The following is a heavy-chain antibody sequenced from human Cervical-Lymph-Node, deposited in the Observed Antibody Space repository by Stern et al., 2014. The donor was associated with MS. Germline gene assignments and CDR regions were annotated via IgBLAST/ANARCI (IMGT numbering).Heavy chain of an antibody. CDR2: IYTNGST. D-gene: IGHD3-16*01. V-gene: IGHV4-61*02. Sequence: VQLLESGPGLVKPSQTLSLTCTVSGGSISSGSYYWSWIRQPAGKGLEWIGHIYTNGSTNDNPSLKSRVTISVDTSKNQFSLNLSSVTAADTAVYYCARGRGGLIVPWGQGTLVTVSS. CDR1: GGSISSGSYY. CDR3: ARGRGGLIVP. J-gene: IGHJ5*02.